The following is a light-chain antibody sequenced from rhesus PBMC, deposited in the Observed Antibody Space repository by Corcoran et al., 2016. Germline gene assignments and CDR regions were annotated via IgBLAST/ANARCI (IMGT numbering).Light chain of an antibody. J-gene: IGKJ3*01. CDR2: KAS. CDR3: QQYRSSPFT. CDR1: QSIGSW. V-gene: IGKV1-22*01. Sequence: DIQMTQSPSSLSASVGDTVTITCWASQSIGSWLAWYQQKPESSPYLLIYKASSLQSGVPPRLHGSGSGTDFTLPISSLQSEDFAPYYCQQYRSSPFTFGPGTKLDI.